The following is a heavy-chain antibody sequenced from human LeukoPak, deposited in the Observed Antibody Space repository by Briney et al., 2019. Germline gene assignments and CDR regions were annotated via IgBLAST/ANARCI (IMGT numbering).Heavy chain of an antibody. CDR3: ARRQLCLGELSFDY. CDR2: INPNSGGT. Sequence: ASVTVSCKASGYTFTVYYIHWVRQAPGQGLEWMGWINPNSGGTNYAQKFQGRVTMTRDTSISTAYMELSRLRSDDTAVYYCARRQLCLGELSFDYWGQGTLVTVSS. D-gene: IGHD3-16*02. V-gene: IGHV1-2*02. CDR1: GYTFTVYY. J-gene: IGHJ4*02.